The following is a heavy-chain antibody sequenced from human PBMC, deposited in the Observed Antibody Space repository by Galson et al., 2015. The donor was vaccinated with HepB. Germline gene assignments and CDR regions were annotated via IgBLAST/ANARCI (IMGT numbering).Heavy chain of an antibody. CDR3: ARVGPFIDLEWLDYGMDV. Sequence: SLRLSCAASGFTFSSYAMSWIRQAPGKGLEWVSYISSSSSYTNYADSVKGRFPISRDNAKNSLYLQMNSLRAEDTAVYYCARVGPFIDLEWLDYGMDVWGQGTTVTVSS. CDR1: GFTFSSYA. D-gene: IGHD3-3*01. V-gene: IGHV3-11*06. J-gene: IGHJ6*02. CDR2: ISSSSSYT.